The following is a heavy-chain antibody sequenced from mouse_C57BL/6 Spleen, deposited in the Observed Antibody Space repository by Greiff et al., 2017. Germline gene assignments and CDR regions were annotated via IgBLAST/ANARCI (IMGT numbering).Heavy chain of an antibody. CDR2: IDPETGGT. Sequence: VQLQQSGAELVRPGASVTLSCKASGYTFTDYEMNWVKQTPVHGLEWIGAIDPETGGTAYNQKFKGKAILTADKSSSTAYMERRSLTSEDSAVYYCTRYPITTVVATDYAMDYWGQGTSVTVSS. D-gene: IGHD1-1*01. CDR3: TRYPITTVVATDYAMDY. J-gene: IGHJ4*01. V-gene: IGHV1-15*01. CDR1: GYTFTDYE.